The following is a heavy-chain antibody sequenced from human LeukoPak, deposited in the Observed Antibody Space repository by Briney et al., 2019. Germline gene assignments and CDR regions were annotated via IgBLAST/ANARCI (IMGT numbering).Heavy chain of an antibody. CDR3: ARDSSGWVNYYYGMDV. J-gene: IGHJ6*02. Sequence: GGSLRLSCAASGFTFSSYSMNWVRQAPGKGLEWVSSISSSSSYIYYADSVKGRFTISRDNSKNTLYLQMNSLRAEDTAVYYCARDSSGWVNYYYGMDVWGQGTTVTVSS. CDR1: GFTFSSYS. V-gene: IGHV3-21*01. D-gene: IGHD6-19*01. CDR2: ISSSSSYI.